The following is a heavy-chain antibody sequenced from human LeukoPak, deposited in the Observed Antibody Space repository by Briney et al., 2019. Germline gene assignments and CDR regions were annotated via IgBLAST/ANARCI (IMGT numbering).Heavy chain of an antibody. D-gene: IGHD6-19*01. V-gene: IGHV4-59*01. J-gene: IGHJ3*02. CDR3: ARDLNRYSRDWVSI. CDR2: IYYSGST. Sequence: SETLSLTCTVSGGSISSYYWSWIRQPPGKGLEWIGYIYYSGSTNYNPSLKSRVTISVDTSKNQFSLKLSSVTAADTAVYYCARDLNRYSRDWVSIWGQGTMVTVSS. CDR1: GGSISSYY.